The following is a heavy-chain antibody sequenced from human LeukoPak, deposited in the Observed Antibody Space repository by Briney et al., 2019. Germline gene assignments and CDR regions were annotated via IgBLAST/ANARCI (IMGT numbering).Heavy chain of an antibody. CDR1: AGSISSSSYS. D-gene: IGHD1-26*01. CDR3: AREIGRDYFDY. Sequence: SETLSLTCTVSAGSISSSSYSWGWIRQPPGKGLEWIGNIYYSGSTNYNPSLKSRVTISVDTSKNQFSLKLSSVTAADTAVYYCAREIGRDYFDYWGQGTLVTVSS. V-gene: IGHV4-61*01. CDR2: IYYSGST. J-gene: IGHJ4*02.